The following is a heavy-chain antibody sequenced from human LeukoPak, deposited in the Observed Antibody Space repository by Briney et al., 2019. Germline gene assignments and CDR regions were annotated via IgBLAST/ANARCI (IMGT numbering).Heavy chain of an antibody. V-gene: IGHV4-39*01. CDR1: GGSISSSSYY. Sequence: PSETLSLTCTVSGGSISSSSYYWGWIRQPPGKGLEWIGSIYYSRSTYYNPSLKSRVTTSVDTSKNQFSLKLSSVTAADTAVYYCARHRSGWLQSSFDYWGQGTLVTVSS. J-gene: IGHJ4*02. CDR3: ARHRSGWLQSSFDY. D-gene: IGHD5-24*01. CDR2: IYYSRST.